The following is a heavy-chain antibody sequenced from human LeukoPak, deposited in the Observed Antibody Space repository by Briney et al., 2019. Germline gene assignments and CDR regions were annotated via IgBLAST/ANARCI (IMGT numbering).Heavy chain of an antibody. J-gene: IGHJ4*02. CDR3: ARVSYDSSGYSH. Sequence: PGGSLRLSCAASGFTFSSYAMHWVRQAPGKGLEWVAVISYDGSNKYYADSVKGRFTISRDNSKNTLYLQMNSLRAEDTAVYYCARVSYDSSGYSHWGQGTLVTVSS. V-gene: IGHV3-30-3*01. CDR1: GFTFSSYA. D-gene: IGHD3-22*01. CDR2: ISYDGSNK.